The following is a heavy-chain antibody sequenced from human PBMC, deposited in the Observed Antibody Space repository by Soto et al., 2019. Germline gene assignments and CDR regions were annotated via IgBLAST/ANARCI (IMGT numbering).Heavy chain of an antibody. CDR3: AKDHLPTTITTPWFDP. CDR2: IYSGGST. Sequence: PGGSLRLSCAASGFAVSSNFMSWVRQAPGKGLEWVSVIYSGGSTYYADSVKGRFTISRDNYKNTLYLQMNSLRAEDTAVYYCAKDHLPTTITTPWFDPWGQGTLVTVSS. J-gene: IGHJ5*02. CDR1: GFAVSSNF. V-gene: IGHV3-66*01. D-gene: IGHD4-17*01.